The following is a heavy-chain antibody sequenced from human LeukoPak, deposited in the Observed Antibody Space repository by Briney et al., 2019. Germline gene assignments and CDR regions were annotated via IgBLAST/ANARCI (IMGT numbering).Heavy chain of an antibody. D-gene: IGHD1-26*01. J-gene: IGHJ4*02. CDR3: ATDTTGGRYCDN. V-gene: IGHV1-18*01. CDR2: ISTYSGNT. Sequence: ASVKVSCKASGYTFTSYGISWVRQAPGQGLEWVGWISTYSGNTKYAQKFQGRVTMTTDTSTSTAYMELRSLRSDDTAVYFCATDTTGGRYCDNWGQGSLVTVSS. CDR1: GYTFTSYG.